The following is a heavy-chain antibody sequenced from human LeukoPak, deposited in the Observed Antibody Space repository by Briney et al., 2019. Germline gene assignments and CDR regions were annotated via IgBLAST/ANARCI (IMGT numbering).Heavy chain of an antibody. CDR2: IIPIFGTA. V-gene: IGHV1-69*13. CDR3: ARGGEVYYDSSGYYAG. CDR1: GYTFTSYA. J-gene: IGHJ4*02. D-gene: IGHD3-22*01. Sequence: SVKVSCKASGYTFTSYAMNWVRQAPGQGLEWMGGIIPIFGTANYAQKFQGRVTITADESTSTAYMELSSLRSEDTAVYYCARGGEVYYDSSGYYAGWGQGTLVTVSS.